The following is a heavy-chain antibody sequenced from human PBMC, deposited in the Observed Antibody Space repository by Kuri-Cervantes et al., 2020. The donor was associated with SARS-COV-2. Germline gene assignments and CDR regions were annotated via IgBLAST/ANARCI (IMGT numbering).Heavy chain of an antibody. CDR2: IGTAGDT. J-gene: IGHJ6*03. CDR3: ARDFPDYSNYPYYYCYMDV. CDR1: GFTFSSYD. Sequence: GESLKISCAACGFTFSSYDMHWVRQATGKGLEWVSAIGTAGDTYYPGSVKGQFTISRENAKNSLYLQMNSLRAEDTAVYYCARDFPDYSNYPYYYCYMDVWGKGTTVTVSS. D-gene: IGHD4-11*01. V-gene: IGHV3-13*03.